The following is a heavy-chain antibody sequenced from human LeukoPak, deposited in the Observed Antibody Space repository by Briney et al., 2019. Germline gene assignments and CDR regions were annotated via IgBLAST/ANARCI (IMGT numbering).Heavy chain of an antibody. D-gene: IGHD2-2*01. Sequence: GESLKISCKGSGYSFTSYWMGWVRQMPGKGLEWMGIIYPGDPDTRYSPSFQGQVTISADKSISIAYLQWSSLKASDTAMYYCARKGRYCSSTNCPFDYWGQGTLVTVSS. CDR1: GYSFTSYW. V-gene: IGHV5-51*01. CDR3: ARKGRYCSSTNCPFDY. J-gene: IGHJ4*02. CDR2: IYPGDPDT.